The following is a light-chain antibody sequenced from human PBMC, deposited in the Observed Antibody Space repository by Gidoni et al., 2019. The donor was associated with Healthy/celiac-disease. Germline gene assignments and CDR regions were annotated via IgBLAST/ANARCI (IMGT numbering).Light chain of an antibody. V-gene: IGKV3-15*01. CDR2: GAS. CDR3: QKYNNWPRLT. J-gene: IGKJ1*01. Sequence: EIVMTQSPATLSVSPGERATLSCRASQSVSSNLAWYHQEPGQAPRRLSYGASTRATDSPTRFRGSESGTEFTLTIGGLKSENFAVNYGQKYNNWPRLTFGQGTKVEIK. CDR1: QSVSSN.